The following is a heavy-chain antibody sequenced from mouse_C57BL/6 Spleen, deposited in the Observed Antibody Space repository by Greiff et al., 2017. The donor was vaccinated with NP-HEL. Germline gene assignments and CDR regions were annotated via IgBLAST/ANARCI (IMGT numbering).Heavy chain of an antibody. CDR1: GYTFTSYW. V-gene: IGHV1-55*01. J-gene: IGHJ1*03. CDR3: ARFDYVYWYFDV. Sequence: VQLQQPGAELVKPGASVKMSCKASGYTFTSYWITWVKQRPGQGLEWIGDIYPGSGSTNYNEKFKSKATLTVDTSSSTAYMQLSSLTYEDSAVYYCARFDYVYWYFDVWGTGTTVTVSS. D-gene: IGHD2-4*01. CDR2: IYPGSGST.